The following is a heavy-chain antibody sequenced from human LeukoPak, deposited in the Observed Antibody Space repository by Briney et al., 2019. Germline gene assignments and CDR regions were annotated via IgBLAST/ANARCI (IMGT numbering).Heavy chain of an antibody. CDR2: ISFDGSDK. J-gene: IGHJ4*02. Sequence: PGGSLRLSCAASGFTFSSYAMHWVRQAPGKGLEWVALISFDGSDKYYADSMKGRFTISRDDSKSTLFLQMNSLRAEDTAIYYCAKSGSNRFDYWGQGTLVTVSS. CDR1: GFTFSSYA. D-gene: IGHD5-24*01. V-gene: IGHV3-30*04. CDR3: AKSGSNRFDY.